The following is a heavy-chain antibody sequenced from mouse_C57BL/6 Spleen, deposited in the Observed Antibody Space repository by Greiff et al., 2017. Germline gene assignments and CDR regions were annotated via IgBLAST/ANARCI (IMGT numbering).Heavy chain of an antibody. D-gene: IGHD2-4*01. J-gene: IGHJ3*01. CDR3: ARKGDYGGCAY. CDR2: ILPGSGST. V-gene: IGHV1-9*01. CDR1: GYTFTGYW. Sequence: VQLQQSGAELMKPGASVKLSCKATGYTFTGYWIEWVKQRPGHGLEWIGEILPGSGSTNYNEQFKGKATFTADTSSNTAYMQLSSLTTEESAIYYCARKGDYGGCAYWGQGTMVTVSA.